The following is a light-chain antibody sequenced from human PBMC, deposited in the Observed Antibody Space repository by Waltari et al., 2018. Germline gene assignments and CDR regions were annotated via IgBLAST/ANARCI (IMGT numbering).Light chain of an antibody. CDR3: QQCDTPGGT. Sequence: EIVLTQSPGTLSLSPWERATLSCRASQSVSGSYLAWYQKKPGQAPRLLIYGASNRATGIPDRFSGSGSGTDFTLTISTLEPEDFAVYYCQQCDTPGGTFGQGTKVEI. V-gene: IGKV3-20*01. J-gene: IGKJ1*01. CDR1: QSVSGSY. CDR2: GAS.